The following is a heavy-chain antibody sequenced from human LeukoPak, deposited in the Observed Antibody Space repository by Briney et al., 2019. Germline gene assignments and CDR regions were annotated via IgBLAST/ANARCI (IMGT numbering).Heavy chain of an antibody. CDR2: IYHSGNT. CDR1: GGSISSSNW. D-gene: IGHD3-3*01. CDR3: ARLSLKVLEWSPTKGKETHYFDY. V-gene: IGHV4-4*02. J-gene: IGHJ4*02. Sequence: SGTLSLTCAVSGGSISSSNWWSWVRQPPGKGLEWIGEIYHSGNTNYNPSLKSRVTILEDKSKNRFSLKLSSVTAADTAVYYCARLSLKVLEWSPTKGKETHYFDYWGQGTLVTVSS.